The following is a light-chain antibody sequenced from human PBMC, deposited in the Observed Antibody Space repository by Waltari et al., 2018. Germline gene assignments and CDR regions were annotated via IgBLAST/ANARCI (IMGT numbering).Light chain of an antibody. V-gene: IGLV2-14*03. CDR2: DVS. J-gene: IGLJ2*01. CDR1: GSDVGSYVY. CDR3: SSYTSSGTVI. Sequence: QSALTQPASVSGSPGQSIPLSCTGTGSDVGSYVYVSWYQQHPGKGPKLMIFDVSNRPSGVSNRFSGSKSGNTASLTISGLQAEDEADYYCSSYTSSGTVIFGGGTKLTVL.